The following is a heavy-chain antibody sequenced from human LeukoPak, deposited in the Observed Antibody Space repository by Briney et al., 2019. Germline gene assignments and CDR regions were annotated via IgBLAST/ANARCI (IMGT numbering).Heavy chain of an antibody. CDR3: ARDYSSGWYEYFDY. V-gene: IGHV1-18*01. CDR1: GYTVTSYG. D-gene: IGHD6-19*01. Sequence: ASVKVSCKASGYTVTSYGISWVRQAPGQGLEWMGWISAYNGNTNYAQKLQGRVTMTTDTAMSTAYMELRSLRSDDTAVYYCARDYSSGWYEYFDYWGQGTLVTVSS. CDR2: ISAYNGNT. J-gene: IGHJ4*02.